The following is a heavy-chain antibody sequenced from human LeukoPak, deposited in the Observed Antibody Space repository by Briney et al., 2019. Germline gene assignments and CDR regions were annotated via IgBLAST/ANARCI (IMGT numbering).Heavy chain of an antibody. CDR3: ARLDTSVGGMDV. Sequence: SETLSLTCTVSGGSISSGTYYWGWIRQPPGKGLEWIGSIYYSGGTYYNPSLKSRVTISVDTSENQSSLKLSSVTAADTAVYYCARLDTSVGGMDVWGQGATVTVSS. V-gene: IGHV4-39*01. D-gene: IGHD3-22*01. CDR1: GGSISSGTYY. J-gene: IGHJ6*02. CDR2: IYYSGGT.